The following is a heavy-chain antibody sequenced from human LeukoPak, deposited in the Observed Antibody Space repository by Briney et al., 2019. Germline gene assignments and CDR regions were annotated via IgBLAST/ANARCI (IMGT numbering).Heavy chain of an antibody. CDR1: GFTFNTYW. J-gene: IGHJ4*02. Sequence: GGSLRLSCAASGFTFNTYWMHWVRQAQGKGLVWVSRINGDGGSRNYADSVKGRFTISRDNAKNTLYLQMNSLRAEDTAVYYCASASSHRIAAGGDYWGQGTLVTVSS. V-gene: IGHV3-74*01. D-gene: IGHD6-13*01. CDR2: INGDGGSR. CDR3: ASASSHRIAAGGDY.